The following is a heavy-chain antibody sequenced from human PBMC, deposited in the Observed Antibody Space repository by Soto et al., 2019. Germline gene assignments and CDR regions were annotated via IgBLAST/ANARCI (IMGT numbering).Heavy chain of an antibody. CDR3: VRRSPEDAFDI. Sequence: SETLSLTCAVSGGSIISDGYSWSWIRQPPGKGLQWIGHIYEGGNTYYTPSLESRVAISTDKSKNQFSLRLSSVTAADTAVYYCVRRSPEDAFDIWGQGTMVTVS. CDR1: GGSIISDGYS. J-gene: IGHJ3*02. CDR2: IYEGGNT. V-gene: IGHV4-30-2*01.